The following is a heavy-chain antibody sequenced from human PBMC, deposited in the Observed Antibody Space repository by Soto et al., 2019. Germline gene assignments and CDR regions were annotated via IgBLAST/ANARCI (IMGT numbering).Heavy chain of an antibody. D-gene: IGHD5-18*01. V-gene: IGHV4-59*08. J-gene: IGHJ4*02. CDR2: IYYTGTT. CDR1: GGSISDYY. Sequence: SETLSLTCTVSGGSISDYYWSWIRQPPGKGLEWVGYIYYTGTTTYNPSLKSRLTLSVDTSKNQFSLKLRSVSAADTAVYYCARLGRGIHALDSWGQGTLVTVSA. CDR3: ARLGRGIHALDS.